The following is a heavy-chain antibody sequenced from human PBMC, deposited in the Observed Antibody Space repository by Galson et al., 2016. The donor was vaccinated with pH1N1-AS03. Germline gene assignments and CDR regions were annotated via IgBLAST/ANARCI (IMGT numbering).Heavy chain of an antibody. Sequence: ALVKPTQTLTLTCSVSGVSVTSSGVGVGWFRQPPGKALEWLALVYWDETRRYSPSLKNRLTITKDSSKNQAVLTVTSVDPMDIATYFCALPNSGGNAFEIWGPGTMVTVSS. D-gene: IGHD2/OR15-2a*01. J-gene: IGHJ3*02. CDR1: GVSVTSSGVG. V-gene: IGHV2-5*02. CDR2: VYWDETR. CDR3: ALPNSGGNAFEI.